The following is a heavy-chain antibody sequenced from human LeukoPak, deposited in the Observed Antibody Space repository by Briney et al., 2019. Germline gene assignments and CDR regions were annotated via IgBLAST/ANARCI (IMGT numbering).Heavy chain of an antibody. Sequence: PSGTLSLTCAVSGGSISSSNWWSWVRQPPGKGLEWIGEINHSGSTNYNPSLKSRVTISVDTSKNQFSLKLSSVTAADTAVYYCASLYSGSYYALDYWGQGTLVTVSS. CDR1: GGSISSSNW. CDR3: ASLYSGSYYALDY. D-gene: IGHD1-26*01. CDR2: INHSGST. J-gene: IGHJ4*02. V-gene: IGHV4-4*02.